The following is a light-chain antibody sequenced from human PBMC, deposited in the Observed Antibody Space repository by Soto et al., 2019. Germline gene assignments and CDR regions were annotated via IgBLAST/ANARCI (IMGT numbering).Light chain of an antibody. CDR3: QQRSSWVT. J-gene: IGKJ2*01. Sequence: EIVLTQSPATLSLSPGERATLSCRASQSVGTFFAWYQQRPGQAPRLLVYDASITATGIHARFSGSGSGTEFTLTIRGLEPEEFAGSYSQQRSSWVTFGQGTKLEIK. CDR2: DAS. CDR1: QSVGTF. V-gene: IGKV3-11*01.